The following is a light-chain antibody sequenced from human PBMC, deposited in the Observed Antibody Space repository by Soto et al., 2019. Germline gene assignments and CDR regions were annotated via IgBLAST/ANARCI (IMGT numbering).Light chain of an antibody. CDR2: AAS. Sequence: DVQMTQSPSSLSASVGDRVTITCRSSQNIASFLNWYQQRPGTAPKLLIFAASNLENGVPSRFSGCGSATDFTLTISSLQPEDFATYFCQQTYNMPVTFGQGTKLEMK. V-gene: IGKV1-39*01. CDR3: QQTYNMPVT. J-gene: IGKJ2*01. CDR1: QNIASF.